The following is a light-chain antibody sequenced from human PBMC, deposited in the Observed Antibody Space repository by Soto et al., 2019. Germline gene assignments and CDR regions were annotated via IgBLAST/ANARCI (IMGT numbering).Light chain of an antibody. CDR1: KLGDKY. CDR3: QAWDGSTVV. CDR2: QDS. V-gene: IGLV3-1*01. Sequence: SSELTQPPSVSVSPGQTASITCSGEKLGDKYACWYQQKPGQSPVLVIYQDSKRPSGIPERFSGSNSGNTATLTISGTQAMDEADYYCQAWDGSTVVFGGGTKLTVL. J-gene: IGLJ2*01.